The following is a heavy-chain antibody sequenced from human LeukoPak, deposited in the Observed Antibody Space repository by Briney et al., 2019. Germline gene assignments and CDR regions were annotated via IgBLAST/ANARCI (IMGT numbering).Heavy chain of an antibody. CDR2: IKQDGSEK. D-gene: IGHD4-17*01. V-gene: IGHV3-7*01. Sequence: GGSLRLSCAASGFSFTTYWMTWVRQAPGKGLEWVATIKQDGSEKYYVDSVKGRFTIARDNTKNSLNLQMNSLRAKDTAVYFCARDGGHYGDLDYWGQGTLVTVSS. CDR1: GFSFTTYW. J-gene: IGHJ4*02. CDR3: ARDGGHYGDLDY.